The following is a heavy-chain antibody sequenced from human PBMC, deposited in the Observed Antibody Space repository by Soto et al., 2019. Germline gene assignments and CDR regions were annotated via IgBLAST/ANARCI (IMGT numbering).Heavy chain of an antibody. CDR2: IIPIFGTA. CDR3: ERDRRGYRLLHYYYGMDV. CDR1: GGTFSSYA. D-gene: IGHD3-22*01. J-gene: IGHJ6*02. Sequence: QVQMVQSGAEVKKPGSSVKVSCKASGGTFSSYAISWVRHAPGQGLEWMGGIIPIFGTANYEQKFQGRVTLTADESTSTEYMELRSLRSEDRAVYYCERDRRGYRLLHYYYGMDVWVQGTEVTVSS. V-gene: IGHV1-69*01.